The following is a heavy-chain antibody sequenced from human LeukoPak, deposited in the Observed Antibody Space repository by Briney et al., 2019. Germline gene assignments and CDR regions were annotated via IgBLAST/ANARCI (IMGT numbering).Heavy chain of an antibody. CDR1: GFIFSDYG. D-gene: IGHD3-10*01. CDR2: IWNDGSNT. Sequence: PGGSLRLSCAASGFIFSDYGIHWVRQAPGKGLEWVALIWNDGSNTYYVDSVKGRFTISRDNSKNTLYLQLNSLRAEDTAVYYCARETGLRTFDYWGQGTLVTVSS. V-gene: IGHV3-33*01. CDR3: ARETGLRTFDY. J-gene: IGHJ4*02.